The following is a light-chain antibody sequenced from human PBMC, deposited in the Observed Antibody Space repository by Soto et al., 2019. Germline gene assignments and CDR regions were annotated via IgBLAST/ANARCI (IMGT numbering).Light chain of an antibody. J-gene: IGKJ1*01. V-gene: IGKV3-20*01. Sequence: EIVLTQSPGTLSLSPGERATLSCRASQSVSSSYLAWYQQKPGQAPRLLIYGASSRATGIPDRFSGSGSGTVFTITISMVEAEVAAYYYWQQGASNTFGQGTRLEIK. CDR3: QQGASNT. CDR2: GAS. CDR1: QSVSSSY.